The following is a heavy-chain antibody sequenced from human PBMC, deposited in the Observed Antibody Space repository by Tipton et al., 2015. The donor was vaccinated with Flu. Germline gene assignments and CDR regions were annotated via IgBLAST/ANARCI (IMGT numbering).Heavy chain of an antibody. CDR1: GFTFGAAT. CDR3: AKHLLPVAGYWYFDL. V-gene: IGHV3-49*04. CDR2: IRSNTYGGTT. J-gene: IGHJ2*01. D-gene: IGHD6-19*01. Sequence: RSLRLSCTPSGFTFGAATVNWVRQAPGRGLEWIGFIRSNTYGGTTKYAASVKGRFTFSRDDSTSIAYLQMNSLRTEDTAVYYCAKHLLPVAGYWYFDLWGRGTLVTVSS.